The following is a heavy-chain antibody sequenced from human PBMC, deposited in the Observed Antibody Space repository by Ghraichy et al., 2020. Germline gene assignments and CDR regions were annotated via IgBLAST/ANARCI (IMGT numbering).Heavy chain of an antibody. CDR1: GFTFTDYT. D-gene: IGHD2-21*02. Sequence: LNISCAASGFTFTDYTLHWVRQAPGKGLEWVAALWANGRNDYYADSVRGRFTISRDNHRNTLYLHMNTLKTDDTALYYCAKRGDDNPYFFDSWGHGTRVTVSS. J-gene: IGHJ4*01. CDR3: AKRGDDNPYFFDS. CDR2: LWANGRND. V-gene: IGHV3-33*06.